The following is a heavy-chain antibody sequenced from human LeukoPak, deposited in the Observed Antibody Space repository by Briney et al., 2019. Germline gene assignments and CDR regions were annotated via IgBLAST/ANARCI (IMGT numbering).Heavy chain of an antibody. CDR1: GFTFSNYW. Sequence: GGSLRLSCAASGFTFSNYWVHWVRQAPGKGLVWVSRINRDGSTTKYADSVKGRFTVSGDNAKNTLNLQMNSLRAEDTAVYYCARDKKSGESSEIDYWGQGTLVTVSS. V-gene: IGHV3-74*03. CDR2: INRDGSTT. J-gene: IGHJ4*02. CDR3: ARDKKSGESSEIDY. D-gene: IGHD3-10*01.